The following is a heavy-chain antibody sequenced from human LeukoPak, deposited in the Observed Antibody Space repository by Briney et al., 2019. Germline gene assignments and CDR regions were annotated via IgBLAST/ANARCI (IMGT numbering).Heavy chain of an antibody. V-gene: IGHV3-23*01. CDR3: ATPTTYYYDSSGYYPFAY. CDR1: GFTFSSYA. Sequence: GGSLRLSCAASGFTFSSYAMSWVRQAPGKGLAWVSAISGSGGSTYYADSVKGRFTISRDNSKNTLYLQMNSLRAEDTAVYYCATPTTYYYDSSGYYPFAYWGQGTLVTVSS. D-gene: IGHD3-22*01. CDR2: ISGSGGST. J-gene: IGHJ4*02.